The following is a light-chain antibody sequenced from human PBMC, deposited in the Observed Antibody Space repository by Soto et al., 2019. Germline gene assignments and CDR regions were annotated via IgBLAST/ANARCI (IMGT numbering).Light chain of an antibody. V-gene: IGKV1-27*01. CDR2: AAS. CDR3: QKYNSAPRT. Sequence: DIQMTQSPSSLSASVGDRVTITCRASQPISNYLAWYQQKPGKIPKLLIYAASTLQSGVPSRFSGSGSGTDFTLTISSLQPEDVAAYYCQKYNSAPRTFGEGTKVDIK. CDR1: QPISNY. J-gene: IGKJ4*01.